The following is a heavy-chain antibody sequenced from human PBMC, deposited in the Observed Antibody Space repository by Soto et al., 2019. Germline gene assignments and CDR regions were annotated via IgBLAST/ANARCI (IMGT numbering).Heavy chain of an antibody. CDR3: ARVLGWTKNAFDI. D-gene: IGHD1-26*01. J-gene: IGHJ3*02. CDR1: GDSISGYY. CDR2: TYYTGRT. Sequence: PSETLSLTCTVSGDSISGYYWSWIRQAPGKGLEWIGYTYYTGRTDYNPSLKSRVSMSVDTSKNKFSLELTSVTAADTAVYYCARVLGWTKNAFDIWGQGTMVTVSS. V-gene: IGHV4-59*01.